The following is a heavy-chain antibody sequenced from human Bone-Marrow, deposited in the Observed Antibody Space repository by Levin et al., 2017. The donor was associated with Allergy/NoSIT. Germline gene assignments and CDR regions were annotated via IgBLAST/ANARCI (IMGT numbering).Heavy chain of an antibody. CDR1: GFTFSSYA. CDR3: AKGEVGATVSEYFQH. D-gene: IGHD1-26*01. V-gene: IGHV3-23*01. Sequence: GESLKISCAASGFTFSSYAMSWVRQAPGKGLEWVSAISGSGGSTYYADSVKGRFTISRDNSKNTLYLQMNSLRAEDTAVYYCAKGEVGATVSEYFQHWGQGTLVTVSS. CDR2: ISGSGGST. J-gene: IGHJ1*01.